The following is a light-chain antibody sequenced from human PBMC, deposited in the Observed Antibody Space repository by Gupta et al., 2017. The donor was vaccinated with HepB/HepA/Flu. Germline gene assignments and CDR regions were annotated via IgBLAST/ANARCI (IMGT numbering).Light chain of an antibody. CDR2: GSS. V-gene: IGKV3-20*01. J-gene: IGKJ2*01. CDR1: QRVESDV. CDR3: HVYGYAPWYT. Sequence: EVVLTQFPCTLSLSPGDRATLSCRASQRVESDVVAWDQQKLGQTPRLISYGSSKRATGIPDKSSGSGSGTDLTLTITRLEHEDDGVYYCHVYGYAPWYTFGPGTKLEIK.